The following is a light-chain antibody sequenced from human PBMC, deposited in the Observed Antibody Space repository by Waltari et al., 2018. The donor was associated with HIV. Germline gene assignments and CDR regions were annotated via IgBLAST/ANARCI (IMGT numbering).Light chain of an antibody. CDR2: KAS. CDR3: QQYDSYSWT. V-gene: IGKV1-5*03. CDR1: PSISSW. J-gene: IGKJ1*01. Sequence: DIQMTQSPSTLSASVGDRVTITCRASPSISSWLAWYQQKPGKAPKVLIYKASSLESGVPSRFSGSGSGTEFTLTISSLQSDDFATYYCQQYDSYSWTFGQGTKVEIK.